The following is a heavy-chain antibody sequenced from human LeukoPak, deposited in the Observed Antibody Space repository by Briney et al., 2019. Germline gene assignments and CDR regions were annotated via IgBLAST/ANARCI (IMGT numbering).Heavy chain of an antibody. D-gene: IGHD3-10*01. V-gene: IGHV1-2*02. J-gene: IGHJ4*02. CDR1: RYTFTRYY. CDR2: INPNSGGT. CDR3: ARGVVLLWFGENDY. Sequence: ASVKVSYKACRYTFTRYYMHWVRQAPAQGLDWMGWINPNSGGTHYAQKFQGRVNMTRHTSISTAYMELSTLSSDDTAVYYCARGVVLLWFGENDYWGQGTLVTVSS.